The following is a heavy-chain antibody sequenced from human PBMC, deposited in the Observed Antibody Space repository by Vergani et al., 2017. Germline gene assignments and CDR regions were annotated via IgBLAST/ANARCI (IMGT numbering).Heavy chain of an antibody. CDR3: ARVLVPAAIIRLYYYYGMDV. CDR1: GFTFTNYA. V-gene: IGHV3-48*03. Sequence: EVQLVESGGGLVQPGRSLRLSCAASGFTFTNYAMNWVRQAPGKGLEWVSYISSSGSTIYYADSVKGRFTISRDNAKNSLYLQMNSLRAEDTAVYYCARVLVPAAIIRLYYYYGMDVWGQGTTVTVSS. CDR2: ISSSGSTI. D-gene: IGHD2-2*01. J-gene: IGHJ6*02.